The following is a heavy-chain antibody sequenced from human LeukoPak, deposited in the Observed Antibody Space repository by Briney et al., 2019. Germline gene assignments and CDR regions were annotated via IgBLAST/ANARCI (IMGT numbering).Heavy chain of an antibody. CDR2: IYYSGST. CDR1: GGSISSYY. D-gene: IGHD6-6*01. CDR3: ARVALYSSSSYWFDP. Sequence: NSSETLSLTCTVSGGSISSYYWSWIRQPPGKGLEWIGYIYYSGSTNYNPSLKSRVTISVDTSKNQFSLKLSSVTAADTAVYYCARVALYSSSSYWFDPWGQGTLVTVSS. J-gene: IGHJ5*02. V-gene: IGHV4-59*01.